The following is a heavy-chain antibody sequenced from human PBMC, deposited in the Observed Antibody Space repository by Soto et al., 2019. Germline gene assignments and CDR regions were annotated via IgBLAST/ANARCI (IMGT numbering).Heavy chain of an antibody. CDR1: GFTFSTYA. Sequence: GGSLRLSCAASGFTFSTYAMSWVRQAPGKGLEWVSAIRGTGANTYYADSVKGRFTISRDNSKNTLHLQMNSLKTEDTAVYYCTTDRQWELPVDYWGQGTLVTVSS. CDR2: IRGTGANT. D-gene: IGHD1-26*01. J-gene: IGHJ4*02. CDR3: TTDRQWELPVDY. V-gene: IGHV3-23*01.